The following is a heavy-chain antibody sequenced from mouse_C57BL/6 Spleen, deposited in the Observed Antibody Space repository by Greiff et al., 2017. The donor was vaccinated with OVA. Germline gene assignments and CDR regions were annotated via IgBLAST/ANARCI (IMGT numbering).Heavy chain of an antibody. Sequence: QVQLKESGPGLVQPSQSLSITCTVSGFSLTSYGVHWVRQSPGEGLELLGVIWSGGSTDYNAAFISRLSLSKDNSKSQVFFKMYRLQADDTAIYYCARNGANGHYFDDWGQGTTVTVSS. V-gene: IGHV2-2*01. CDR1: GFSLTSYG. D-gene: IGHD3-1*01. CDR3: ARNGANGHYFDD. J-gene: IGHJ2*01. CDR2: IWSGGST.